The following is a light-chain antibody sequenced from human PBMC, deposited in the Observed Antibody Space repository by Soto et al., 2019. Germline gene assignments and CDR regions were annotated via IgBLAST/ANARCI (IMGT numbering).Light chain of an antibody. CDR2: SVS. V-gene: IGKV3D-15*01. CDR3: QQYNTWPRT. J-gene: IGKJ3*01. Sequence: EIVMTQSPATLSVSPGERATLSCRASQSVSSNLAWYQQKPGQAPRLLLYSVSTRATGIPARFSGSGSGTEFTLTISSLQSEDFAVYYCQQYNTWPRTFGPGTKVDFK. CDR1: QSVSSN.